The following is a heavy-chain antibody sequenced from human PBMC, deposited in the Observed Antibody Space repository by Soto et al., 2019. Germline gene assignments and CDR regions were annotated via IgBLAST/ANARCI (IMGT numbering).Heavy chain of an antibody. D-gene: IGHD3-3*01. J-gene: IGHJ4*02. CDR3: AKGVRFGVRSYYFDY. V-gene: IGHV3-23*01. CDR2: ISGSGGST. Sequence: GGSLRLSCAASGFTFSSYAMSWVRQAPGKGLEWVSAISGSGGSTYYADSVKGRFTISRDNSKNTLYLQMNSLRAEDTAVYYCAKGVRFGVRSYYFDYWGQGTLVTVSS. CDR1: GFTFSSYA.